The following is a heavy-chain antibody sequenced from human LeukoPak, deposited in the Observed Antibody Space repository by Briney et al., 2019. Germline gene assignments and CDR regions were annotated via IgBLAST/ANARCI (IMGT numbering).Heavy chain of an antibody. CDR3: ARGNAN. J-gene: IGHJ4*02. V-gene: IGHV4-59*01. CDR2: ISYSGST. CDR1: GGSINSYY. Sequence: SETLSLTCTVSGGSINSYYWSWLRQPPGEGLEWIGYISYSGSTNYNPSLKSRVTISVDTSKNLFFLKLTSVTAADTALYYCARGNANWGQGTLVTVSS.